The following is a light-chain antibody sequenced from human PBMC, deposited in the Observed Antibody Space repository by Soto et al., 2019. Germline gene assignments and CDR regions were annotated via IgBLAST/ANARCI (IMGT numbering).Light chain of an antibody. CDR1: QSVSSN. V-gene: IGKV3-15*01. CDR3: QQYNNWPLT. CDR2: GAS. Sequence: EIVMTQSPATLSVSPGARPTLSCRASQSVSSNLAWYQQKPGQPPRLLIYGASTRATGIPARFSGSGSGTEFTLTISSLQSEDFAVYYCQQYNNWPLTFGGGTKVEIK. J-gene: IGKJ4*01.